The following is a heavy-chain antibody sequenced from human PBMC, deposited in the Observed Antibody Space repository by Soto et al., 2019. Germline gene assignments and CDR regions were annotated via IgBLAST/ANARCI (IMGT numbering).Heavy chain of an antibody. CDR3: ARGTRYHILTGYYQLYFYCFMDV. Sequence: EVQLVGSGGGLVQPGGSLRLSCTASGFTFSSYSMNWVRQAPGKGLEWVSHISSSSNTTYYADSVKGRFTISRDNAKNSLFLQMNSLRAEDTAVYYCARGTRYHILTGYYQLYFYCFMDVWGKGTTVTVSS. CDR2: ISSSSNTT. D-gene: IGHD3-9*01. V-gene: IGHV3-48*01. CDR1: GFTFSSYS. J-gene: IGHJ6*03.